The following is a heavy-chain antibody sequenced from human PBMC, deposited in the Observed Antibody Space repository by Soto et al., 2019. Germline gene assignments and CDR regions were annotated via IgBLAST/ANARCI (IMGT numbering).Heavy chain of an antibody. CDR3: ARLGGWLQLYGMDV. V-gene: IGHV1-69*02. CDR2: IIPILGIA. J-gene: IGHJ6*02. Sequence: QVQLVQSGAEVKKPGSSVKVSCKASGGTFSCYTISWVRQAPGQGLEWMGRIIPILGIANYAQKFQGRVTITADKSTSTAYMELSSLRSEDTAVYYCARLGGWLQLYGMDVWGQGTTVTVSS. D-gene: IGHD5-12*01. CDR1: GGTFSCYT.